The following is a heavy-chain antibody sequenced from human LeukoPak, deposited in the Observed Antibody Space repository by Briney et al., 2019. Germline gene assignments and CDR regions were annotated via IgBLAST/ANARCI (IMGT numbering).Heavy chain of an antibody. V-gene: IGHV3-74*01. CDR3: VRGGTSGSLDY. D-gene: IGHD2-8*01. CDR2: ISTDESST. J-gene: IGHJ4*02. CDR1: GFTFSSYW. Sequence: PGGSLRLSCAASGFTFSSYWMHWVRHAPGKGLVWVSRISTDESSTSYADSVKGRFTISRDNAKNTMYLQMNSLRAEDTAVYYCVRGGTSGSLDYWGRGTLVTVSS.